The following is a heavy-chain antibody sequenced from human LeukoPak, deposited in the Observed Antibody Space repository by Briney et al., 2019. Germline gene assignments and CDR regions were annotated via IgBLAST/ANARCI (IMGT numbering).Heavy chain of an antibody. Sequence: GASVKVSCKASGYTFTSYYMHWVRQAPGQGLEWMGIINPSGGSTSYAQKFQGRVTMTRDMSTSTVYMELSSLRSEDTAVYYCARGDILTGYPKLYYYYYMDVWGKGTTVTISS. CDR3: ARGDILTGYPKLYYYYYMDV. CDR2: INPSGGST. D-gene: IGHD3-9*01. V-gene: IGHV1-46*01. CDR1: GYTFTSYY. J-gene: IGHJ6*03.